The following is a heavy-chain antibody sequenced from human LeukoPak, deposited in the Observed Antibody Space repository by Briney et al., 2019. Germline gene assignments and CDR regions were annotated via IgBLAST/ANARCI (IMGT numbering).Heavy chain of an antibody. D-gene: IGHD2-15*01. V-gene: IGHV1-69*04. Sequence: SVKVSCKASGGTFSSYAISWVRQAPGQGLEWMGRIIPIFGIANYVQKFQGRVTITADKSTSTAYMELSSLRSEDTAVYYCARLGYCSGGSCSWDYFDYWGQGTLVTVSS. CDR3: ARLGYCSGGSCSWDYFDY. J-gene: IGHJ4*02. CDR2: IIPIFGIA. CDR1: GGTFSSYA.